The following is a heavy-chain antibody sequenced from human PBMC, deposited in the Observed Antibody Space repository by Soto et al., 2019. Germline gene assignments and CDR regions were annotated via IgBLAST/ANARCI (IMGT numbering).Heavy chain of an antibody. CDR3: ARESRSTSLHSDYYYYYMDV. CDR1: GYTFTSYG. V-gene: IGHV1-18*01. CDR2: ISAYNGNT. Sequence: ASVKVSCKASGYTFTSYGISWVRQAPGQGLEWMGWISAYNGNTNYAQKLQGRVTMTTDTSTSTAYMELRSLRSDDTAVYYCARESRSTSLHSDYYYYYMDVWGKGTTVTVSS. D-gene: IGHD2-2*01. J-gene: IGHJ6*03.